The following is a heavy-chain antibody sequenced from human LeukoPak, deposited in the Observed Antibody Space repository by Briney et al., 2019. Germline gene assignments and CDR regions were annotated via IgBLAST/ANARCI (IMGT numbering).Heavy chain of an antibody. D-gene: IGHD6-13*01. CDR1: GGTFSSYA. V-gene: IGHV1-69*13. Sequence: SVKVSCKASGGTFSSYAISWVRQAPGQGLEWMGGIIPIFGTANYAQKFQGRVTITADESTSTAYMELSSLRSEDTAVYYCARLEYSSSWYGGLASDYWGQGTLVTVSS. CDR2: IIPIFGTA. CDR3: ARLEYSSSWYGGLASDY. J-gene: IGHJ4*02.